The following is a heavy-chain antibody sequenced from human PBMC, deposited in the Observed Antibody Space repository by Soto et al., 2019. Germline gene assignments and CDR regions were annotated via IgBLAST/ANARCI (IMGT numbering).Heavy chain of an antibody. D-gene: IGHD6-13*01. CDR1: GGSFSGYY. CDR3: ARVGSSSSNYYYYGMDV. CDR2: INHSGST. V-gene: IGHV4-34*01. J-gene: IGHJ6*02. Sequence: SETLSLTCAVYGGSFSGYYWSWIRQPPGKGLEWIGEINHSGSTNYNPSLKSRVTISVDTSKNQFSLKLSSVTAADTAVYYCARVGSSSSNYYYYGMDVWGQGTTVT.